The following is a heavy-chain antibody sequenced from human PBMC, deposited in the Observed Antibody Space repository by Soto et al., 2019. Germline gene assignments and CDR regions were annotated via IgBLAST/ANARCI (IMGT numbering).Heavy chain of an antibody. CDR2: INAGNGDT. CDR1: GYTFTNYP. Sequence: ASVKVSCKTSGYTFTNYPIQWVRQAPGRGLEWMGLINAGNGDTKYAQSFQVRVAISRDTFATTAFMELSGLKSEDTAVYYCASSLSNGYDSDFDYWGQGTQVTVSS. CDR3: ASSLSNGYDSDFDY. D-gene: IGHD5-12*01. V-gene: IGHV1-3*01. J-gene: IGHJ4*02.